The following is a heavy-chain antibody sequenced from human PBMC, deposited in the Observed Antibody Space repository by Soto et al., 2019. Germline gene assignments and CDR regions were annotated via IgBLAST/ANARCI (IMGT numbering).Heavy chain of an antibody. Sequence: GGSLRLSCAASGFTFSSYAMSWVRQAPGKGLEWVSAISGSGGSTYYADSVKGRFTISRDNSKNTLYLQMNSLRAEDTAVYYCAKFPNLWNYYYYYMDVWGKGTTVTVSS. CDR2: ISGSGGST. D-gene: IGHD3-3*01. V-gene: IGHV3-23*01. J-gene: IGHJ6*03. CDR3: AKFPNLWNYYYYYMDV. CDR1: GFTFSSYA.